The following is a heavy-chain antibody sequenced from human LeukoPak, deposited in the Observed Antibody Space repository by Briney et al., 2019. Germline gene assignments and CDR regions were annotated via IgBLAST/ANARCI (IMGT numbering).Heavy chain of an antibody. V-gene: IGHV1-2*02. CDR1: GYTFTDYY. Sequence: ASVKVSFKASGYTFTDYYMHWVRQAPGQGLEWMGWISPNSGATNSAQKFQGRVTMTRDTSITTAYMELSRLRSEDTAVYYCARVGCTGGSCYGWFDPWGQGTLVTVSS. J-gene: IGHJ5*02. CDR2: ISPNSGAT. CDR3: ARVGCTGGSCYGWFDP. D-gene: IGHD2-15*01.